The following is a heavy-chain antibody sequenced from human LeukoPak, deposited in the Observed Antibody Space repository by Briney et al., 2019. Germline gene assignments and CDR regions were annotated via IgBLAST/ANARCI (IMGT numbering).Heavy chain of an antibody. J-gene: IGHJ4*02. CDR1: GFTFDDYA. D-gene: IGHD3-22*01. CDR3: AKDVDSVVITTGAFDY. V-gene: IGHV3-9*01. Sequence: GRSLRLSCAASGFTFDDYAMHWVRQAPGKGLGWVSGISWNSGSIGYADSVKGRFTISRDNAKNSLYLQMNSLRAEDTALYYCAKDVDSVVITTGAFDYWGQGTLVTVSS. CDR2: ISWNSGSI.